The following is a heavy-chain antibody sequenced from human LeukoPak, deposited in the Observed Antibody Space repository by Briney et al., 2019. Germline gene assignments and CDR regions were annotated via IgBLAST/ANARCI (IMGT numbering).Heavy chain of an antibody. CDR2: ITGSGGAT. V-gene: IGHV3-64D*06. CDR3: VTSPASYYAPIGY. D-gene: IGHD3-10*01. Sequence: GGSLRLSCAASGFTFSSHTMRWVRQAPGKGLEYVSGITGSGGATFYADSVKGRFTTSRDNSKNTLYLQMSSLRPEDTAVYYCVTSPASYYAPIGYWGQGTLVTVSS. CDR1: GFTFSSHT. J-gene: IGHJ4*02.